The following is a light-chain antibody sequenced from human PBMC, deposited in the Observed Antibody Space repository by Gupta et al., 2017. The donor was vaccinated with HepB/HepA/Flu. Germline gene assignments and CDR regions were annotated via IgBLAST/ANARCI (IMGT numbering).Light chain of an antibody. Sequence: QSVLTQPPSASGTPGQRVTIFCSGSSSNIGSNYVYWYQQFPGTAPKLLIYRNNQRPSGVPDRFSGSKSGTSASLAISGLRSDDEADYYCATWDDSLSGYVFGNGTNVTVL. V-gene: IGLV1-47*01. CDR3: ATWDDSLSGYV. J-gene: IGLJ1*01. CDR2: RNN. CDR1: SSNIGSNY.